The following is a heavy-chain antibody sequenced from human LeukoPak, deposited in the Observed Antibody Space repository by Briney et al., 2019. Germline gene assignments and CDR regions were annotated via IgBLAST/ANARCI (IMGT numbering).Heavy chain of an antibody. D-gene: IGHD3-16*01. CDR2: IYYSGST. V-gene: IGHV4-39*07. CDR1: GGSISSSSYY. Sequence: PSETLSLTCTVSGGSISSSSYYWGWIRQPPGKGLEWIGSIYYSGSTYYNPSLKSRVTISVDTSKNQFSLKLSSVTAADTAMYYCAGVKDPGGYYYYYYMDVWAKGPRSPSP. J-gene: IGHJ6*03. CDR3: AGVKDPGGYYYYYYMDV.